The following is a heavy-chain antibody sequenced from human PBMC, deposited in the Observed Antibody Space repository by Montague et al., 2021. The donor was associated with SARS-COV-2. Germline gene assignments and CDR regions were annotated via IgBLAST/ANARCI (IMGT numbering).Heavy chain of an antibody. J-gene: IGHJ6*02. V-gene: IGHV4-31*03. CDR1: GGSISSGGYY. Sequence: TLSLTCTVSGGSISSGGYYWSWIRQHPGKGLEWIGYIYYSGSTYYNPFLKSRVTISVDKSKNQFSLKLSSVTAADTAVYYCARRPLGYYYYGMDVWGQGTTVTVSS. CDR3: ARRPLGYYYYGMDV. CDR2: IYYSGST.